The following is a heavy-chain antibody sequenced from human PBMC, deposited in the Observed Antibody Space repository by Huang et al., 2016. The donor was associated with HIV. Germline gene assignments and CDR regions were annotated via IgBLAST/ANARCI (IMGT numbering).Heavy chain of an antibody. CDR1: GFSLSTSGVG. Sequence: QITLKESGPTLVKPTQTLTLTCTFSGFSLSTSGVGVGGIRQPPGKALEWLALIHCNKDKHYNSSPKSRLTITKHTSKNQVVLTMPNVDPLDTATYYCARRAASGWQQEYFHLWGQGTLVTVSS. V-gene: IGHV2-5*01. D-gene: IGHD6-19*01. CDR3: ARRAASGWQQEYFHL. CDR2: IHCNKDK. J-gene: IGHJ1*01.